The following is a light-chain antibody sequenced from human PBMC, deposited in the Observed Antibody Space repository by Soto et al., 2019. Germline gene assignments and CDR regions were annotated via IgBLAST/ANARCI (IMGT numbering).Light chain of an antibody. J-gene: IGLJ1*01. V-gene: IGLV2-11*01. CDR1: SSDVGGYNY. CDR3: CSYAGSYNFV. CDR2: DVN. Sequence: QSALTQPRSVSGSPGQSVTISCTGTSSDVGGYNYVSWYQQHPGKAPRFMIYDVNKRPSGVPDRFSGSKSGNTASLTISGLQAEDEADYYCCSYAGSYNFVFGTGTQLTVL.